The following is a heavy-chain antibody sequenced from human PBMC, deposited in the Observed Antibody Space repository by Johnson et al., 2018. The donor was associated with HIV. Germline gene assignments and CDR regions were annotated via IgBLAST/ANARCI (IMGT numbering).Heavy chain of an antibody. D-gene: IGHD2-21*02. J-gene: IGHJ3*02. V-gene: IGHV3-33*01. Sequence: QVQLVESGGGVVQPGRSLRLSCTASGFTFSSYGMHWVRQAPGKGLEWVAVIWYDGSNKYYADSVKGRLTISRDNSKNTLYLQMNSLRAEDTAVYYCARGTVCGGDCYSRAFDIWGQGTMVTVSS. CDR3: ARGTVCGGDCYSRAFDI. CDR2: IWYDGSNK. CDR1: GFTFSSYG.